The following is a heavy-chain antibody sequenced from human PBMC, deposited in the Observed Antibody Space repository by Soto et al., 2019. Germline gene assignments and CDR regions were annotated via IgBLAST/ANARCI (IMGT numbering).Heavy chain of an antibody. D-gene: IGHD1-26*01. V-gene: IGHV1-8*01. J-gene: IGHJ4*02. CDR1: GYTFTSYD. Sequence: QVQLVQSGAEVRKPGASVKVSCKASGYTFTSYDIGWVRQATGQGLEWMGWMNPNSANTGYSQKFQGRVTMTGDTSIRTAYMELNSLTSDDTAVYYCTRAIRDQLLSDYWGQGTLVTVSS. CDR2: MNPNSANT. CDR3: TRAIRDQLLSDY.